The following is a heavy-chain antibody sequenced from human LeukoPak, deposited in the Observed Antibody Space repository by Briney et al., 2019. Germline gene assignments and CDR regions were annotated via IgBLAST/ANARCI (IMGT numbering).Heavy chain of an antibody. J-gene: IGHJ4*02. CDR1: GYTFTSYG. Sequence: GASVKVSCKASGYTFTSYGISWVRQAPGQGLEWMGWISAYNGNTNYAQKLQGRVTMTTDTSTSAAYMELRSLRSDDTAVYYCASDLRLWFGELRYFDYWGQGTLVTVSS. D-gene: IGHD3-10*01. V-gene: IGHV1-18*01. CDR3: ASDLRLWFGELRYFDY. CDR2: ISAYNGNT.